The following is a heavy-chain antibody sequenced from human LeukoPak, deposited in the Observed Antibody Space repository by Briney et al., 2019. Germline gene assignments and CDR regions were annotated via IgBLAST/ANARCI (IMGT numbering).Heavy chain of an antibody. Sequence: GGSLRLSCAASGFTFSGYAMNWVRQAPGKGLEWVSGISNSGGSTYYADSVKGRFTISRDNSKNTLYLQMNSLRAEDTAVYYCAKETSSSFDYWGQGTLVTVSS. J-gene: IGHJ4*02. CDR1: GFTFSGYA. V-gene: IGHV3-23*01. CDR3: AKETSSSFDY. D-gene: IGHD6-6*01. CDR2: ISNSGGST.